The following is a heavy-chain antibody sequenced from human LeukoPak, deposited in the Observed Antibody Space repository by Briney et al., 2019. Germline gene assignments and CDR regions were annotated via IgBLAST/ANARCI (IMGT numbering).Heavy chain of an antibody. V-gene: IGHV3-23*01. CDR2: ISGSGGST. CDR1: GFTFSSYA. D-gene: IGHD2-2*01. Sequence: GGSLRLSCAASGFTFSSYAMSWVRQAPGKGLEWVSAISGSGGSTYYADSVKGRFTISRDNSKNTLYLQMNSLRAEDTAVYYCAKFRSNCSSTSCYRLFYYYYGMDVWGQGTTVTVSS. J-gene: IGHJ6*02. CDR3: AKFRSNCSSTSCYRLFYYYYGMDV.